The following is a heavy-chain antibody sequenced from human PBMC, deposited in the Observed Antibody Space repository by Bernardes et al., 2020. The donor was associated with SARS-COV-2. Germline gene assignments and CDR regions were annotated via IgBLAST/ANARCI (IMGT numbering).Heavy chain of an antibody. V-gene: IGHV1-69*04. D-gene: IGHD2-15*01. J-gene: IGHJ5*02. CDR2: IIPILGIA. CDR3: ARGMGLGYCSGGSCYSFWFDP. Sequence: SVKVSCKASGGTFSSYAISWVRQAPGQGLEWMGRIIPILGIANYAQKFQGRVTITADKSTSTAYMELSSLRSEDTAVYYCARGMGLGYCSGGSCYSFWFDPWGQGTLVTVSS. CDR1: GGTFSSYA.